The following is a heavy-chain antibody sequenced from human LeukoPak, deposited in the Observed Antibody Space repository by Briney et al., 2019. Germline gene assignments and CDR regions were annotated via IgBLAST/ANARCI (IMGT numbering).Heavy chain of an antibody. CDR1: GFTFSDYY. D-gene: IGHD2-2*01. CDR2: ISSSGSSI. CDR3: AREKIVVVPLYYYYGMDV. Sequence: GGSLRLSCAASGFTFSDYYMSWIRQAPGKGLEWASYISSSGSSIYYADSVKGRFTISRDNAKNSLYLQMNSLRAVDTAVYYCAREKIVVVPLYYYYGMDVWGQGTTVTVSS. J-gene: IGHJ6*02. V-gene: IGHV3-11*01.